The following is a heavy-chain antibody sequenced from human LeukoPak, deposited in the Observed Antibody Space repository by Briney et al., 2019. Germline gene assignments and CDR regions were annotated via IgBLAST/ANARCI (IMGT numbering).Heavy chain of an antibody. CDR2: ISGSGGST. CDR1: GFTFSDYY. V-gene: IGHV3-23*01. J-gene: IGHJ4*02. D-gene: IGHD3-16*01. Sequence: GGSLRLSCAASGFTFSDYYMSWIRQAPGKGLEWVSAISGSGGSTYYADSVKGRFTISRDNSKNTLYLQMNSLRAEDTAVYYCAKTGGPGPDGFDYWGQGTLVTVSS. CDR3: AKTGGPGPDGFDY.